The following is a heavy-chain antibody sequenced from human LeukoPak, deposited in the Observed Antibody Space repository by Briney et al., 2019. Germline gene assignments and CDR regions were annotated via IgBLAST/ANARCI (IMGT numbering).Heavy chain of an antibody. V-gene: IGHV4-4*07. CDR1: GGSISSYY. CDR2: IYTSGST. Sequence: KTSETLSLTCTVSGGSISSYYWSWIRQPAEKGLEWIGRIYTSGSTNYNPSLKSRVTMSVDTSKNQFSLKLSSVTAADTAVYYCARSTGIYCTNGVCYLGNWFDPWGQGTLITVSS. J-gene: IGHJ5*02. CDR3: ARSTGIYCTNGVCYLGNWFDP. D-gene: IGHD2-8*01.